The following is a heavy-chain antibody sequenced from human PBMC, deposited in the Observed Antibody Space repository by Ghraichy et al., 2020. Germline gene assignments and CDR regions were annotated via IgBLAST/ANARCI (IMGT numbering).Heavy chain of an antibody. CDR3: TRVLGSGNYFFDY. Sequence: LSLTCAASGFTLSDHYMDWVRQAPGEGLEWVGRTRNKANSYTTEYAASVKGRFTISRDDSKNSLYLQMNSLKTKDTAVYYCTRVLGSGNYFFDYWGQGTLVTVSS. V-gene: IGHV3-72*01. J-gene: IGHJ4*02. CDR2: TRNKANSYTT. CDR1: GFTLSDHY. D-gene: IGHD1-26*01.